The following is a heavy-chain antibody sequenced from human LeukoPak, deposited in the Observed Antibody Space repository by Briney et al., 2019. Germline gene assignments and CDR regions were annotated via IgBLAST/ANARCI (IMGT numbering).Heavy chain of an antibody. CDR3: AKGSGSGWYGWFAP. V-gene: IGHV3-23*01. CDR2: IDASGGAT. CDR1: GFTFSNYA. Sequence: PGGSLRLSCAGSGFTFSNYAMSWVRQAPGKGLEWVSSIDASGGATYYADSVKGRFTISRDNSKNTFYLQMNSLRAEDTAVYSCAKGSGSGWYGWFAPWGQGTLVTVSS. D-gene: IGHD6-19*01. J-gene: IGHJ5*02.